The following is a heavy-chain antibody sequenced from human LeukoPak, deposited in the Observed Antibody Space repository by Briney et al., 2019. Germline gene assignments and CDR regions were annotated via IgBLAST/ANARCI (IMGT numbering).Heavy chain of an antibody. Sequence: SGTLSLTCAVSGGSISSDSWWSWVRQPPGKGLEWIGNIYYSGNTYYNPSLKSRVTISVDTSKNQFSLNLASVTAAGTAVYYCARVGVFGYCTRDSCHSPLDYWGQGILVTVSS. CDR1: GGSISSDSW. CDR2: IYYSGNT. CDR3: ARVGVFGYCTRDSCHSPLDY. V-gene: IGHV4-4*02. J-gene: IGHJ4*02. D-gene: IGHD2-15*01.